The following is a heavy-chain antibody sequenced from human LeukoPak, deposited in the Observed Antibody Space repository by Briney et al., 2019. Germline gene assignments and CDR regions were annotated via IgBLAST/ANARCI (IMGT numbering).Heavy chain of an antibody. Sequence: PGGSLRLSCAASGITFSTFALSWVRQAPGRGLECVSVISSGGDRTYYAETVRGRFTISRDNSKNTLYLQMSSLRADDTAIYYCAKGHSAYGTGFDYWGQGTLVTVSS. D-gene: IGHD5-12*01. V-gene: IGHV3-23*01. J-gene: IGHJ4*02. CDR3: AKGHSAYGTGFDY. CDR1: GITFSTFA. CDR2: ISSGGDRT.